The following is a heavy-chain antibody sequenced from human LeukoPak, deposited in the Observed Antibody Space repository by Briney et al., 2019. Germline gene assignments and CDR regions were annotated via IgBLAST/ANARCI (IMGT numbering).Heavy chain of an antibody. D-gene: IGHD6-13*01. CDR1: GGSISGYY. CDR3: ARGLDSSSWYSFDY. CDR2: IFYTGRS. Sequence: SETLSLTCIVSGGSISGYYWGWIRQPPGKGLEWIGYIFYTGRSKYSPSLKSRVTMSVDTPKNLLSLKLSSVTAADTAAYYCARGLDSSSWYSFDYWGQGTLVTVSS. V-gene: IGHV4-59*01. J-gene: IGHJ4*02.